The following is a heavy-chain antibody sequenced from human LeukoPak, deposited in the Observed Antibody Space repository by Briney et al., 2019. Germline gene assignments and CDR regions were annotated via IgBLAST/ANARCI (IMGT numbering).Heavy chain of an antibody. CDR2: INHSGST. V-gene: IGHV4-34*01. CDR1: GGSFSGYY. CDR3: ARGLYFQH. Sequence: SETLSLTCAVYGGSFSGYYWSWIRQPPGKGLEWIGEINHSGSTNYNPSLKSRVTISVDTSKNQFSLKLSSVTAADTAVYYCARGLYFQHWGQGTLVTVSS. J-gene: IGHJ1*01.